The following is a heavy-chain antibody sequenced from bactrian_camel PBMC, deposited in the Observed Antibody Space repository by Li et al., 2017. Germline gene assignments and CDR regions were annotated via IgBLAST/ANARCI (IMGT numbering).Heavy chain of an antibody. CDR2: LDRAGST. D-gene: IGHD6*01. V-gene: IGHV3S53*01. Sequence: HVQLVESGGGSVQPGGSLTLSCAVSGNGDGSGYRCSGWFRPGPGKEREGPAALDRAGSTSYADSVKGRFTISKDNAKNTLDLQMNSLKPEDTAMYYFAATSGGSCRLRWYEYNFRGQGTQVTVS. CDR1: GNGDGSGY. J-gene: IGHJ4*01. CDR3: AATSGGSCRLRWYEYNF.